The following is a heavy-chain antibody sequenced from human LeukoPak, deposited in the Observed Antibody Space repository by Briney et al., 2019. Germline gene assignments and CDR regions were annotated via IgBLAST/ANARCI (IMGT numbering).Heavy chain of an antibody. D-gene: IGHD1-26*01. CDR1: GYTFTSYD. V-gene: IGHV1-8*01. CDR3: AREGVGATKGRFDP. CDR2: MNPNSGNT. Sequence: GASVKVSCKASGYTFTSYDINWVRQATRQGLEWMGWMNPNSGNTGYAQKFQGRVTMTRNTSISTAYMELSSLRSEDTAVYYCAREGVGATKGRFDPWGQGTLVTVSS. J-gene: IGHJ5*02.